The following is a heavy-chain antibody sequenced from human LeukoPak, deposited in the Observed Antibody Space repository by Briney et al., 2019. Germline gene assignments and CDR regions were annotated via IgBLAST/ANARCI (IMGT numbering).Heavy chain of an antibody. CDR2: FDPEDGET. Sequence: ASVKVSCKVSGYTLTELSMHWVRQAPGKGLEWMGGFDPEDGETIYAQKFQGRVTMTTDTSTSTAYMELRSLRSDDTAVYYCARKSPYYYMDVWGRGTTVTVSS. CDR1: GYTLTELS. J-gene: IGHJ6*03. CDR3: ARKSPYYYMDV. V-gene: IGHV1-24*01.